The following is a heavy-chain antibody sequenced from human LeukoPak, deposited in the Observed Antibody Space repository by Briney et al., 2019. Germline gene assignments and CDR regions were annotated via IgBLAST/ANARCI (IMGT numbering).Heavy chain of an antibody. CDR2: INHSGST. CDR1: GGSFSGYY. J-gene: IGHJ4*02. D-gene: IGHD4-17*01. CDR3: AASYGDHPLDY. V-gene: IGHV4-34*01. Sequence: KPSETLSLTCAVYGGSFSGYYWSWIRQPPGKGLEWIGEINHSGSTNYNPSLKSRVTISVDTSKNQLSLKLSSMTAADTAVYYCAASYGDHPLDYWGQGTLVTVSS.